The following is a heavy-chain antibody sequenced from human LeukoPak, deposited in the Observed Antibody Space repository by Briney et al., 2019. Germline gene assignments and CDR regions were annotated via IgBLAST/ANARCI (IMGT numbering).Heavy chain of an antibody. CDR2: IKQDGSEK. D-gene: IGHD6-19*01. V-gene: IGHV3-7*01. Sequence: GGSLRLSCAASGFTFSSYWMSWVRQAPGKGLEWVANIKQDGSEKYYVDSVKGRFTISRDNAKNSLYLQTNSLRAEDTAVYYCARESSGWSQSDPFDYWGQGTLVTVSS. CDR3: ARESSGWSQSDPFDY. CDR1: GFTFSSYW. J-gene: IGHJ4*02.